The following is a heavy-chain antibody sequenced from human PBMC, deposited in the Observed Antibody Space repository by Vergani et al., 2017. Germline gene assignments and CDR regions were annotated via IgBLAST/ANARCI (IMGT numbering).Heavy chain of an antibody. Sequence: QLQLQESGPGLVKPSETLSLTCTVSGGSISSSSYYWSWIRQPPGKGLEWIGSIYYSGSTNYNPSLESRVTISVDTSQNQFSLKLSSVTAADTAVYYCARDFNKAAFDIWGQGTMVTVSS. V-gene: IGHV4-61*01. CDR2: IYYSGST. J-gene: IGHJ3*02. D-gene: IGHD1/OR15-1a*01. CDR1: GGSISSSSYY. CDR3: ARDFNKAAFDI.